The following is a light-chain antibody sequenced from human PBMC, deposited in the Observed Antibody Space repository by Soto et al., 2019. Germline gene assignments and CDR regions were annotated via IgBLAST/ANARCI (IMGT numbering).Light chain of an antibody. CDR3: LCLDSSRSVV. CDR2: GNT. V-gene: IGLV1-40*01. Sequence: QSVLTQPPSVSGAPGQWFTISCTGSSSNIGAGYDVHWYQQLPGRAPKLLIYGNTNRPSGVPDRFSGSKSGTSASLAITGVQAEDEADDYCLCLDSSRSVVFGGGTKLTVL. J-gene: IGLJ2*01. CDR1: SSNIGAGYD.